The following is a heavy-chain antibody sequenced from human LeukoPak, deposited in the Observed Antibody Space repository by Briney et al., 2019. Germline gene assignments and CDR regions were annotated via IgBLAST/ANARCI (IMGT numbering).Heavy chain of an antibody. CDR3: AKEDHSSGWYPYFQH. J-gene: IGHJ1*01. V-gene: IGHV3-23*01. Sequence: GGSLRLSCVASGFTFSDYAMSWVRQAPGKGLEWVSAISGSGGSTYYADSVKGRFTISRDNSKNTLYLQMNSLRAEDTAVYYCAKEDHSSGWYPYFQHWGQGTLVTVSS. CDR2: ISGSGGST. CDR1: GFTFSDYA. D-gene: IGHD6-19*01.